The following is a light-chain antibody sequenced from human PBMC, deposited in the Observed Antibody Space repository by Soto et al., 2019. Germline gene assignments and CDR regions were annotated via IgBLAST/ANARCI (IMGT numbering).Light chain of an antibody. Sequence: EIVLTQSPGTLSLSPGERATLSCMASQSVSSSYLAWYQQKPGQTPRLLIYGASSRATGIPDRFSGSGSGTDFTLTISRLEPEDFAVYYCQQYASSPWTFGQGTKVEIK. CDR3: QQYASSPWT. V-gene: IGKV3-20*01. CDR1: QSVSSSY. J-gene: IGKJ1*01. CDR2: GAS.